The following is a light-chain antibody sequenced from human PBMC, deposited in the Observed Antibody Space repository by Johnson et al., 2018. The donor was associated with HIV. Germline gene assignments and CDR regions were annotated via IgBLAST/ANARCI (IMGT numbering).Light chain of an antibody. J-gene: IGLJ1*01. CDR1: SSNIGNNY. V-gene: IGLV1-51*01. Sequence: QAVLTQPPSVSAAPGQKVTISCSGSSSNIGNNYVSWYQQIPGTAPKLLIYDNNKRPSGIPDRFSGSKSGTSATLGITGLQTGDEADYYSGTWDSSLSSYVSGSVTKVTFL. CDR2: DNN. CDR3: GTWDSSLSSYV.